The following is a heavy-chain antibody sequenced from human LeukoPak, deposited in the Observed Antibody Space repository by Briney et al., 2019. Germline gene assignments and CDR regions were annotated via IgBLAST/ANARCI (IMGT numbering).Heavy chain of an antibody. J-gene: IGHJ4*02. V-gene: IGHV3-30-3*01. Sequence: GGSLRLSCAASGFTFSSYAMHWVRQAPGKGLEWVAVISYDGSNKYYADSVKGRFTISRDNSENTLYLQMNSLRAEDTAVYYCARDRFIVVVPAAPYFDYWGQGTLVTVSS. D-gene: IGHD2-2*01. CDR1: GFTFSSYA. CDR3: ARDRFIVVVPAAPYFDY. CDR2: ISYDGSNK.